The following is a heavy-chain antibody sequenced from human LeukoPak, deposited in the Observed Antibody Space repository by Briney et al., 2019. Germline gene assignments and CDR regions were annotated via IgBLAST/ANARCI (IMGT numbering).Heavy chain of an antibody. CDR2: TKSKSNRITT. Sequence: TKSKSNRITTEYAASLKGRSTISRADSKSIAYVQMNSLKTEDTAVYYCARGGRYFDLVMAGMDVWGQGTTVTVSS. D-gene: IGHD3-9*01. J-gene: IGHJ6*02. V-gene: IGHV3-49*02. CDR3: ARGGRYFDLVMAGMDV.